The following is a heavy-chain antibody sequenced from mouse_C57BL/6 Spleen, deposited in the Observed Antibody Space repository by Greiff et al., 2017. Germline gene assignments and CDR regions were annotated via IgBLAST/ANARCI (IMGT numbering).Heavy chain of an antibody. Sequence: VQLVESGAELVRPGASVKLSCKASGYTFTDYYINWVKQRPGQGLEWIGRIYPGSGNTYYNEKFKGKATLTAEKSSSTAYMQLSSLTSEDSAVYFCARHYYGSSYYAMDYWGQGTSVTVSS. CDR2: IYPGSGNT. CDR3: ARHYYGSSYYAMDY. V-gene: IGHV1-76*01. J-gene: IGHJ4*01. CDR1: GYTFTDYY. D-gene: IGHD1-1*01.